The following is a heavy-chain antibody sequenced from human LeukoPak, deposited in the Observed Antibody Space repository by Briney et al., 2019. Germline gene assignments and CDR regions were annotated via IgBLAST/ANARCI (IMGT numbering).Heavy chain of an antibody. Sequence: EASVKVSCKASGYTFTGYYIHWVRQAPGQGLEWMGWINPKSGGTNYAQKFQGRVTMTRDTSISTAYMELSRLRSDDTAVHYCARDGGIAVAGWFDYWGQGTLVTVSS. D-gene: IGHD6-13*01. CDR3: ARDGGIAVAGWFDY. V-gene: IGHV1-2*02. CDR1: GYTFTGYY. J-gene: IGHJ4*02. CDR2: INPKSGGT.